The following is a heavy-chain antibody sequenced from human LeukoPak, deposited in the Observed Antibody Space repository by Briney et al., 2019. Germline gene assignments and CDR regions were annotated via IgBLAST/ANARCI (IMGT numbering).Heavy chain of an antibody. CDR1: GYTFTSYD. CDR2: MNPNSGNT. Sequence: ASVTVSFKASGYTFTSYDINWVRQATGQGLEWMGWMNPNSGNTGYAQKFQGRVTMTRNTSISTAYIELSSLRSEDTAVYYCARALTGAAAGLSGYYYYGMDVWGQGTTVTVSS. D-gene: IGHD6-13*01. J-gene: IGHJ6*02. V-gene: IGHV1-8*01. CDR3: ARALTGAAAGLSGYYYYGMDV.